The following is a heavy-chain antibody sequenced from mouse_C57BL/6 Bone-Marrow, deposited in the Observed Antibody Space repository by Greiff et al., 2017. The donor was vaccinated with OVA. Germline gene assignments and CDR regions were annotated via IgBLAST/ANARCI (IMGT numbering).Heavy chain of an antibody. V-gene: IGHV1-74*01. J-gene: IGHJ2*01. CDR3: AIELWYPYYFDY. Sequence: QVQLQQPGAELVKPGASVKVSCKASGYTFTSYWMHWVKQRPGQGLEWIGRIHPSDSDTNYNQKFKGKATLTVDKSSSTAYMQLSSLTSEDAAVYDCAIELWYPYYFDYWGQGTTLTVSS. CDR2: IHPSDSDT. CDR1: GYTFTSYW. D-gene: IGHD2-1*01.